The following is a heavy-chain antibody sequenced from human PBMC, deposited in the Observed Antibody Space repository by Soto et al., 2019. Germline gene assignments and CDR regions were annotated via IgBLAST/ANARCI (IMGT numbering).Heavy chain of an antibody. CDR2: ISAHNGNT. J-gene: IGHJ4*02. D-gene: IGHD3-3*01. CDR3: ARERITIFGVPEDSDF. CDR1: GYTFAHCR. V-gene: IGHV1-18*01. Sequence: QVQLVQSGAEVKKPGASVKVPCKASGYTFAHCRISWVRQAPGQGLEWMGWISAHNGNTTYAQKLQGRVTMTTDTSTSTAYMELRSLRSDDTAVYYCARERITIFGVPEDSDFWGQGTLVTVSS.